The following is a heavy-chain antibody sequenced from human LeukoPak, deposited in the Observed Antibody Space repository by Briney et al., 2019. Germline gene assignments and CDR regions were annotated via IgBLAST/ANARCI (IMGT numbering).Heavy chain of an antibody. V-gene: IGHV4-4*07. CDR3: ARALNPLPGTYYFDY. Sequence: SETLSLTCAVSGASINSHYWSWIRQPAGKGLEWIGRIYISGSTNYNSSLQSRVTMSVDTAQNQFSLKLTSVTAADTAVYYCARALNPLPGTYYFDYWGQGTLVTVSS. J-gene: IGHJ4*02. D-gene: IGHD2-15*01. CDR1: GASINSHY. CDR2: IYISGST.